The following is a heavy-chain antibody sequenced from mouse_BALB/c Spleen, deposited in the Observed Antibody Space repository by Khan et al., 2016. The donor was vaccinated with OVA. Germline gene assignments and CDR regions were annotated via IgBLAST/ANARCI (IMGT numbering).Heavy chain of an antibody. CDR3: ARQPYYHYYVMDY. CDR2: IWSDGST. D-gene: IGHD2-10*01. CDR1: GFSLTSYG. V-gene: IGHV2-6-1*01. Sequence: QVQLKESGPGLVAPSQSLSITCTISGFSLTSYGIHWVRQPPGKGLEWLVVIWSDGSTTYNSTLKSRLSITKDNSKSQVFLKMISLQTDDTAMYSCARQPYYHYYVMDYWGQGTSVTVSS. J-gene: IGHJ4*01.